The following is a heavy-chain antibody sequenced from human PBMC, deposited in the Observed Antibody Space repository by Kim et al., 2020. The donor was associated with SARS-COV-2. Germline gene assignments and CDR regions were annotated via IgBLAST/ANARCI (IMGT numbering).Heavy chain of an antibody. CDR1: GFIFSDYA. D-gene: IGHD2-15*01. Sequence: GGSLRLSCAASGFIFSDYAMHWVRQAPGKGLEWVAVIAYDGSQKIYADSVKGRFTISRDDSKNTVYLQMNSLRAGDTAVYYCAKEGRGFEYWGQVTLV. V-gene: IGHV3-30*18. CDR2: IAYDGSQK. J-gene: IGHJ4*02. CDR3: AKEGRGFEY.